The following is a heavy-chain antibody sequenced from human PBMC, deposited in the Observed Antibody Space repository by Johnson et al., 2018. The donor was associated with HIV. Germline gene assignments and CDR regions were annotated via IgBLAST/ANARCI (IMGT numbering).Heavy chain of an antibody. Sequence: VQLVESGGGLVQPGRSLRLSCAASGFTFDDYAMHWVRQAPGKGLEWVSGISWNSGSIGYAASVKGRFPISRDNAKNSLYLQMNSLRAEDTALYYCAKDAEYFIGRNAFDIWGQGTMVTVSS. CDR3: AKDAEYFIGRNAFDI. V-gene: IGHV3-9*01. D-gene: IGHD2/OR15-2a*01. CDR2: ISWNSGSI. CDR1: GFTFDDYA. J-gene: IGHJ3*02.